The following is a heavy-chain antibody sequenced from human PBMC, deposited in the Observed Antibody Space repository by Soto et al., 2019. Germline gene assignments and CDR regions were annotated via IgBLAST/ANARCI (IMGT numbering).Heavy chain of an antibody. Sequence: SVKVSCKASGGTFSSYAISWVRQAPGQGLEWMGGIIPIFGIANYAQKFQGRVTITADKSTSTAYMELSSLRSEDTAVYYCATKTEGYSSGWYYFDYWGQGTLVTVSS. CDR1: GGTFSSYA. J-gene: IGHJ4*02. V-gene: IGHV1-69*10. D-gene: IGHD6-19*01. CDR2: IIPIFGIA. CDR3: ATKTEGYSSGWYYFDY.